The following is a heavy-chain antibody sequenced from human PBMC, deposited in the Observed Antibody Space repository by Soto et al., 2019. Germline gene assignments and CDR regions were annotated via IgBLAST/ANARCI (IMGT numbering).Heavy chain of an antibody. CDR2: AHYRGKT. V-gene: IGHV4-39*01. Sequence: QLQLQESGPGLVKPSETLYLTCTVSGDSISGSSYFWGWVRQPPGKGLESIGAAHYRGKTNYNPSLKSRVTISIDTSKNQFSLKLTSVTAADTAVYYCARYKNIVCGDDAFDIWGQGTMVAVSS. J-gene: IGHJ3*02. CDR3: ARYKNIVCGDDAFDI. CDR1: GDSISGSSYF. D-gene: IGHD2-21*01.